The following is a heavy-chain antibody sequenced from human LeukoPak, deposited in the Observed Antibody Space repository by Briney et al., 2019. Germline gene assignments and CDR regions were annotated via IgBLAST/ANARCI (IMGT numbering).Heavy chain of an antibody. Sequence: PSETLSLTCAVYGGSFSGYYWSWIRQPLGKGLEWIGEINHSGSTNYNPSLKSRVTISVDTSKNQFSLKLSSVTAADTAVYYCAREMDNWFDPWGQGTLVTVSS. V-gene: IGHV4-34*01. CDR2: INHSGST. CDR3: AREMDNWFDP. D-gene: IGHD5-24*01. CDR1: GGSFSGYY. J-gene: IGHJ5*02.